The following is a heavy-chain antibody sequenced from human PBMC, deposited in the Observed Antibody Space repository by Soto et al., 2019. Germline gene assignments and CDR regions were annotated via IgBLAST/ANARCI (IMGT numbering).Heavy chain of an antibody. CDR2: ISSSSSTI. J-gene: IGHJ6*02. V-gene: IGHV3-48*01. Sequence: PGGSLRLSCAASGFTFSSFSMNWVRQAPGKGLEWVSYISSSSSTIYYADSVKGRFTISRDNSKNTLFLQMNSLRAEDTAVYYCAKVMITFGGSRYGLDVWGQGTTVTVSS. CDR1: GFTFSSFS. D-gene: IGHD3-16*01. CDR3: AKVMITFGGSRYGLDV.